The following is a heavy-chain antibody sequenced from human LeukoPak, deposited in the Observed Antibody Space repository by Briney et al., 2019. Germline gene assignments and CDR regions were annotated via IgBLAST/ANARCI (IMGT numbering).Heavy chain of an antibody. CDR3: ARVRGGRACYYYGMDV. J-gene: IGHJ6*02. Sequence: GGSLRLSCAASGSTFSNFAMHWVRQAPGKGLEWVAVISYDGGNEYYADSVKGQFTISRDNSKDRMYLQMNSLRPEDTAMYYCARVRGGRACYYYGMDVLGRGTTVTVSS. D-gene: IGHD2-15*01. CDR2: ISYDGGNE. CDR1: GSTFSNFA. V-gene: IGHV3-30-3*01.